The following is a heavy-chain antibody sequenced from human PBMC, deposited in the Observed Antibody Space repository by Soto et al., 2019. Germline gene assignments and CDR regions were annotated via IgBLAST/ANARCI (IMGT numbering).Heavy chain of an antibody. Sequence: PSETLSLTCTVSGVSISSPHHNWSWIRQYPGKGLEWIGFIHYSGTTYYNPSLKSRVAISVDTSRNHFSLRLSSVTAADTAVYYCVRHRAGSENPRVRPIDHWGQETLVTVSS. CDR2: IHYSGTT. CDR3: VRHRAGSENPRVRPIDH. D-gene: IGHD3-10*01. J-gene: IGHJ4*02. V-gene: IGHV4-31*03. CDR1: GVSISSPHHN.